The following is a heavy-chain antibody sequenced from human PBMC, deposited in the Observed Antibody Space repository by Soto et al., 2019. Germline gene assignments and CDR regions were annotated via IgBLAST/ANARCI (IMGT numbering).Heavy chain of an antibody. D-gene: IGHD2-2*01. J-gene: IGHJ3*01. CDR2: IIPMLTVT. CDR3: SIGSWSAETFDV. Sequence: QVHLIQSGAEVKKPGSSVKVSCKAAGGTFNTYTLIWVRQAPGHGLEWMGRIIPMLTVTNSAQKFQGRLTLTADKSTGTAFMELTSLRSDDTAVYYWSIGSWSAETFDVWGQGTMVTVSS. CDR1: GGTFNTYT. V-gene: IGHV1-69*02.